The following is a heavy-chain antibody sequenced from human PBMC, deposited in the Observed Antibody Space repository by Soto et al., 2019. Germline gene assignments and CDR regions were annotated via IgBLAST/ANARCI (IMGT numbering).Heavy chain of an antibody. J-gene: IGHJ4*02. CDR3: ARRGDYYGSGSYSDY. D-gene: IGHD3-10*01. CDR1: GGSISSGGYS. Sequence: SETLSLTCAVSGGSISSGGYSWSWIRQPPGKGLEWIGYIYHSGSTYYNPSLKSRVTISVDRSKNQFSLKLSSVTAAYTAVYYCARRGDYYGSGSYSDYWGQGTLVTVSS. V-gene: IGHV4-30-2*01. CDR2: IYHSGST.